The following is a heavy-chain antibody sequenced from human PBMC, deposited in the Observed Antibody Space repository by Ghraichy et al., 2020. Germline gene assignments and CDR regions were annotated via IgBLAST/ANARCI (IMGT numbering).Heavy chain of an antibody. Sequence: GGSLRLSCAASGFTFSSYAMHWVRQAPGKGLEWVAVISYDGSNKYYADSVKGRFTISRDNSKNTLYLQMNSLRAEDTAVYYCARGNRLWFGDLGALDIWGQGTMVTVSS. V-gene: IGHV3-30-3*01. J-gene: IGHJ3*02. D-gene: IGHD3-10*01. CDR1: GFTFSSYA. CDR2: ISYDGSNK. CDR3: ARGNRLWFGDLGALDI.